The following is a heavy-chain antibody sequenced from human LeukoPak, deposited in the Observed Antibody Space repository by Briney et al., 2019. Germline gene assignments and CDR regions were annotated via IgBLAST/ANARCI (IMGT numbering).Heavy chain of an antibody. CDR1: GGTFSSYA. CDR3: ARKGIAAAPFDY. CDR2: IIPIFGTA. D-gene: IGHD6-13*01. Sequence: ASVKVSCKASGGTFSSYAISWVRQAPGQGLEWMGGIIPIFGTANYARKFQGRVTITADESTSTAYMELSSLRSEDTAVYYCARKGIAAAPFDYWGQGTLVTVSS. J-gene: IGHJ4*02. V-gene: IGHV1-69*13.